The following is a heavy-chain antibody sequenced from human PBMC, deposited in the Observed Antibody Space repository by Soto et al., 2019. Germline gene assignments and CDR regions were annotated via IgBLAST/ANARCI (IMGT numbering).Heavy chain of an antibody. CDR2: INPSGGST. CDR1: GYTFTSYY. D-gene: IGHD1-1*01. CDR3: ARDQTLQLERLLYYYGMDV. V-gene: IGHV1-46*01. Sequence: GASVKVSCKASGYTFTSYYMHWVRQAPGQGLEWMGIINPSGGSTSYAQKFQGRVTMTRDTSTSTVYMELSSPRSEDTAVYYCARDQTLQLERLLYYYGMDVWGQGTTVTVSS. J-gene: IGHJ6*02.